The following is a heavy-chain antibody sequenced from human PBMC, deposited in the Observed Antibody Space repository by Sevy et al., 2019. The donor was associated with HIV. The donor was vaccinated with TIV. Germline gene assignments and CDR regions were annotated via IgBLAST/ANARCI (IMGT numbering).Heavy chain of an antibody. J-gene: IGHJ6*02. CDR3: AKGYCSGGSCPRDYYYYGMDV. CDR2: VSVTCRST. CDR1: GFTFSSYA. D-gene: IGHD2-15*01. Sequence: GGSLRLSCAASGFTFSSYAMNWVRQAPGKGLDWVSSVSVTCRSTYYADSVEGRFTISRDNSKSTLYLQMNSLRADDTAVYYCAKGYCSGGSCPRDYYYYGMDVWGQGTTVTVSS. V-gene: IGHV3-23*01.